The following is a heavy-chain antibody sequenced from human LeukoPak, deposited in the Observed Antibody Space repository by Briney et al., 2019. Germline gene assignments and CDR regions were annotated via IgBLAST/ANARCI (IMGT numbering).Heavy chain of an antibody. CDR2: IYHSGST. Sequence: PSETLSLTCAVSGYSISSGYYWGWIRQPPGKGLEWIGSIYHSGSTYYNPSLKSRVTISVDTSKNQFSLKLSSVTAADTAVYYCARDITMVRGVIIPRWFDPWGQGTLVTVSS. D-gene: IGHD3-10*01. CDR3: ARDITMVRGVIIPRWFDP. CDR1: GYSISSGYY. V-gene: IGHV4-38-2*02. J-gene: IGHJ5*02.